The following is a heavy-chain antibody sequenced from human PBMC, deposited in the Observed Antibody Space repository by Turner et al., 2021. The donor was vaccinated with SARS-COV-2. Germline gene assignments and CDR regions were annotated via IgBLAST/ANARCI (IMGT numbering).Heavy chain of an antibody. CDR1: GFTFSSYA. CDR2: ISGSGGRT. D-gene: IGHD3-22*01. V-gene: IGHV3-23*01. CDR3: ARDVPTYYYDSSGYYTDVFDI. J-gene: IGHJ3*02. Sequence: EVQLLESGGGLVQPGGSLRLSCAASGFTFSSYAMTWVRQAPGKGLEWVSAISGSGGRTYYADSVKGRFTISRDNSKNTLYLQMNSLRAEDTAVYYCARDVPTYYYDSSGYYTDVFDIWGQGTMVTVSS.